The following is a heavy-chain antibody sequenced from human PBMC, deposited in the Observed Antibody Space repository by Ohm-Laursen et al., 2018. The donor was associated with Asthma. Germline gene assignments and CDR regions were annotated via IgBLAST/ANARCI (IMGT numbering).Heavy chain of an antibody. CDR3: AVSIYAYGEGAY. D-gene: IGHD3-10*01. CDR2: INQDGSIW. CDR1: GFTFSSYA. J-gene: IGHJ4*02. V-gene: IGHV3-7*03. Sequence: GSLRLSCAASGFTFSSYAMSWVRQAPGSGLEWVANINQDGSIWGYVDSVKGRFAISRDNAHNSLYLQMNSLRAEDTAFYYCAVSIYAYGEGAYWGQGTLVTVSS.